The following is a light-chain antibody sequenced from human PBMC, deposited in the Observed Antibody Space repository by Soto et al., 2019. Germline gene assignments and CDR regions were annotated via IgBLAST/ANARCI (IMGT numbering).Light chain of an antibody. Sequence: QSALTQPASVSGSPGQSITISCTGTSSDVGAYNYVSWYQQHSGKAPKLIIYEVTNRPSGVSNRFSASTSGNTASLTIFGLQAEDDADYYCSSYTSISSWVFGGGTKLTVL. V-gene: IGLV2-14*01. J-gene: IGLJ3*02. CDR3: SSYTSISSWV. CDR2: EVT. CDR1: SSDVGAYNY.